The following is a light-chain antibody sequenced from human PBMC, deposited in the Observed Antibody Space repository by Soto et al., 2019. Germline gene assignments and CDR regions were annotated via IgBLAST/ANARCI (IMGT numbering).Light chain of an antibody. V-gene: IGKV3-20*01. CDR1: QRVGRNY. J-gene: IGKJ4*01. CDR3: QQYASSPLT. CDR2: TAS. Sequence: EIVLTQSPGTLSLSPGERATLSCRASQRVGRNYLAWYQQTPGQAPGLLIYTASSRATGIPDRFSGSGSGTDFTLTISRLEPEDFAVYYCQQYASSPLTFGGGTKVEIK.